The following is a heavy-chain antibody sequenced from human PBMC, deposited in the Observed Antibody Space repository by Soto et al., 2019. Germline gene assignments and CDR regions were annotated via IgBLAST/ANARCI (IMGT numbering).Heavy chain of an antibody. CDR2: IDPKNGDT. J-gene: IGHJ4*02. D-gene: IGHD3-10*01. CDR1: GYTFTGYS. CDR3: ARECDPTMVPRADY. V-gene: IGHV1-2*02. Sequence: QVQLVQSGAEVKKPGASVKVSCKASGYTFTGYSIHWVRQAPGQGLEWMGWIDPKNGDTNTAQKFQGRGTMTRDTSITTAYMELTSLRSDDTAIYYCARECDPTMVPRADYWGQGSLVTVSS.